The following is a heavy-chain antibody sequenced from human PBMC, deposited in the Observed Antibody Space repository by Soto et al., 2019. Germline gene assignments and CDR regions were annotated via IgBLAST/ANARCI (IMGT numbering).Heavy chain of an antibody. V-gene: IGHV4-59*08. Sequence: QVQLQESGPGLVKPSETLSLTCTVSGGSISSYYWSWIRQPPGKGLEWIGYIYYSGSTNYNPSLMSRVTISVDTSKNQFSLKLSSATAADTAVYYCARRYGGTFDYWGQGTLVTVSS. CDR2: IYYSGST. D-gene: IGHD2-15*01. CDR3: ARRYGGTFDY. CDR1: GGSISSYY. J-gene: IGHJ4*02.